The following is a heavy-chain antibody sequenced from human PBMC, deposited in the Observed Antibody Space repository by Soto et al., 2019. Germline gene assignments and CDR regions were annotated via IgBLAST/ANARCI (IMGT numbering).Heavy chain of an antibody. CDR1: GGTFSSYA. Sequence: QVQLVQSGAEVKKPGSSVKVSCKASGGTFSSYAISWVRQAPGQGLEWMGGIIPIFGTANYAQKFQGRVTITADEPTSTAYMELSSLRSEATAVYYCARVAGRITMVRGGFDYWGQGTPVTVSS. J-gene: IGHJ4*02. D-gene: IGHD3-10*01. CDR2: IIPIFGTA. V-gene: IGHV1-69*01. CDR3: ARVAGRITMVRGGFDY.